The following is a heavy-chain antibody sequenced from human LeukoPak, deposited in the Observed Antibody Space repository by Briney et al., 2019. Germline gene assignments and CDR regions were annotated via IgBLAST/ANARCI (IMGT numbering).Heavy chain of an antibody. V-gene: IGHV3-7*01. J-gene: IGHJ4*02. D-gene: IGHD6-19*01. Sequence: AGGSLRLSCAASGFTFSSYEMNWVRQAPGKGLEWVANINQDGSLTYYMDSVKGRFTISRDNAKNSLYLQMNSLRGEDTAVYYCASGYAGGWSSFHYWGQGTLVTVSA. CDR2: INQDGSLT. CDR1: GFTFSSYE. CDR3: ASGYAGGWSSFHY.